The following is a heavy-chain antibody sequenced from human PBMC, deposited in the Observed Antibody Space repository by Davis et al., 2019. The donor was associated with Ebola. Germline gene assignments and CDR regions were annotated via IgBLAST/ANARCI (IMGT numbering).Heavy chain of an antibody. CDR2: ISYDSKNI. Sequence: PGGSLRLSCAASGFTFSFYGMHWVRQAPGKGLEWLAFISYDSKNINYADSVKGRFTISRDNPGNTLFLQMRSLTIDDTAVYYCAKRVSGTYGFGDHWGQGILVTVSS. D-gene: IGHD1-26*01. J-gene: IGHJ4*02. CDR1: GFTFSFYG. CDR3: AKRVSGTYGFGDH. V-gene: IGHV3-30*18.